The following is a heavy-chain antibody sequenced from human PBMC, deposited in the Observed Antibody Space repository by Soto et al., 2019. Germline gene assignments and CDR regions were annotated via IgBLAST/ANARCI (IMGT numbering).Heavy chain of an antibody. J-gene: IGHJ5*02. Sequence: QLLESGPGLVKPSETLSLTCTVSGGSISSSSYYWGWIRQPPGKGLEWIGSIYYSGSTYYNPSLKSRVTISVDTSKNQFSLKLSSVTAADTAVYYCARHPRYCSSTSCLNWFDPWGQGTLVTVSS. CDR3: ARHPRYCSSTSCLNWFDP. V-gene: IGHV4-39*01. CDR1: GGSISSSSYY. CDR2: IYYSGST. D-gene: IGHD2-2*01.